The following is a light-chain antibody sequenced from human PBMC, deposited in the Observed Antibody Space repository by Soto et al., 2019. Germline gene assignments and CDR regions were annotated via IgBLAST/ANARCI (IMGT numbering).Light chain of an antibody. CDR2: GAS. CDR1: QSVSSSN. V-gene: IGKV3-20*01. Sequence: EIVFTQSPGTLSLSPGGRTTLSCRASQSVSSSNLAWYQQKPGQAPRLLIYGASSRATGIPDRFRGSGSGTDFTLTISSLEPEDFAVYYCQQYGSSPPSTFGQGTKVDIK. CDR3: QQYGSSPPST. J-gene: IGKJ1*01.